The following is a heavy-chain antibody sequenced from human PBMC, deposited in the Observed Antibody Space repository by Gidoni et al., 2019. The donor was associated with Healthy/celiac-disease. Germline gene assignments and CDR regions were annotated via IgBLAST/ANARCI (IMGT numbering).Heavy chain of an antibody. CDR2: ISGSGCST. J-gene: IGHJ4*02. CDR3: ASPGGLLWFGELSYYFDY. Sequence: EVQLLESGGGLVQPGGSLRLPCAASGFTFSSYAMSWVRQAPGKGLEWVSAISGSGCSTYYADSVKGRFTISRDNSKNTLYLQMNSLRAEDTAVYYCASPGGLLWFGELSYYFDYWGQGTLVTVSS. D-gene: IGHD3-10*01. CDR1: GFTFSSYA. V-gene: IGHV3-23*01.